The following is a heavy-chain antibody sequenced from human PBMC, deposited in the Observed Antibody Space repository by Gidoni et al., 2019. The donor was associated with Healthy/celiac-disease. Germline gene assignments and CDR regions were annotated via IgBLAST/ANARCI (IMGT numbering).Heavy chain of an antibody. CDR2: ISGSGGST. CDR1: GFTFSSYA. V-gene: IGHV3-23*01. D-gene: IGHD2-15*01. CDR3: AKEHCSGGSCYSLYFQH. J-gene: IGHJ1*01. Sequence: EVQLLESGGGLVQPGGSLRLSCAASGFTFSSYAMSWVRQAPGKGLEWVSAISGSGGSTYYADSVKGRFTISRDNSKNTLYLQMNSLRAEDTAVYYCAKEHCSGGSCYSLYFQHWGQGTLVTVSS.